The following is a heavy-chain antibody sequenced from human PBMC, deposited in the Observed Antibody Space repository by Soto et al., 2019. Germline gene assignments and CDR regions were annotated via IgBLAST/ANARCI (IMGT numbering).Heavy chain of an antibody. J-gene: IGHJ4*02. D-gene: IGHD6-6*01. CDR1: SGSLSGYY. CDR2: ISPSGTT. CDR3: ARAPKVSGSAQTRPDF. V-gene: IGHV4-34*01. Sequence: SETLSLTCSLYSGSLSGYYWSWIRQPPGKGLEWIGEISPSGTTNYSPSLKSRVSISVDTSKNQFSLNLTSLTAADTAVYYCARAPKVSGSAQTRPDFWGQGSLVT.